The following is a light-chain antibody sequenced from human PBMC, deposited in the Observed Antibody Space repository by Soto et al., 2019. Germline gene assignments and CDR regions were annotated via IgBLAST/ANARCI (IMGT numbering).Light chain of an antibody. Sequence: QSALTQPASVSGSPGQAITISCTGTSSDIGAYNFVSWYQQHPGKAPKLMLYDVNIRPSGVSNRFSGSKSGNTASLTISGLQAEDEADYCCTSWTTSTTMIFGGGTKVPVL. J-gene: IGLJ2*01. CDR2: DVN. CDR1: SSDIGAYNF. CDR3: TSWTTSTTMI. V-gene: IGLV2-14*03.